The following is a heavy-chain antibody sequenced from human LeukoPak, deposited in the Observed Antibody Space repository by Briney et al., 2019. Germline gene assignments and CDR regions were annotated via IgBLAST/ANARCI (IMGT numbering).Heavy chain of an antibody. J-gene: IGHJ4*02. CDR3: ARKGVGGELGGFDY. CDR2: LNRNGDIT. CDR1: GFTFSSYA. Sequence: GGSLRLSCAASGFTFSSYAMSWVRQAPGKGLEWVSGLNRNGDITGYADSVKGRFIISRDNAKNSLYLQMNSLRAEDTALYHCARKGVGGELGGFDYWGQGTLVTVSS. D-gene: IGHD3-16*01. V-gene: IGHV3-20*01.